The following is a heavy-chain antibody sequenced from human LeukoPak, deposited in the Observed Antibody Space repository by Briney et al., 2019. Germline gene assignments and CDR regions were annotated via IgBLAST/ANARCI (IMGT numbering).Heavy chain of an antibody. V-gene: IGHV3-53*01. CDR3: ARYDNGKDYFDY. CDR2: MYSGGGT. J-gene: IGHJ4*02. CDR1: GFIVTRNY. D-gene: IGHD1-1*01. Sequence: GGSLRLSCAASGFIVTRNYVSWVRQAPGKGLEWVSLMYSGGGTSYADSVKGRFTISRDTSKNTLYLQMSSLRAEDTALYYCARYDNGKDYFDYWGQGTLVTVSS.